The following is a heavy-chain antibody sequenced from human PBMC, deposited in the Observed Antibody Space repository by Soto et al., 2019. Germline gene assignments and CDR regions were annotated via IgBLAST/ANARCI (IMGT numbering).Heavy chain of an antibody. CDR1: GGSVSSGSYY. V-gene: IGHV4-61*01. CDR3: ARLHILEYFFY. CDR2: IYYSGST. Sequence: QVQLQESGPGLVKTSETLSLTCTVSGGSVSSGSYYWSCIRHPPGKGLEWIGYIYYSGSTNYNPSLSSRVTISVDTSKNPFSLKLSSVIAADTVVYYCARLHILEYFFYWGQGTLVTVSS. J-gene: IGHJ4*02. D-gene: IGHD1-1*01.